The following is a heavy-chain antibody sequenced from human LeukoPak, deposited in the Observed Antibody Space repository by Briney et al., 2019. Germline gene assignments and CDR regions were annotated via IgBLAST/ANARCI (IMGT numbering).Heavy chain of an antibody. V-gene: IGHV4-59*01. CDR2: IYYSGST. Sequence: SETLSLTCTVSGGSLSSYYWSWIRQPPGKGLEWIGYIYYSGSTNYNPSLKSRVTISVDTSKNQFSLKLSSVTAADTAVYYCARDRGTYFDYWGQGTLVTVSS. CDR1: GGSLSSYY. CDR3: ARDRGTYFDY. D-gene: IGHD1-26*01. J-gene: IGHJ4*02.